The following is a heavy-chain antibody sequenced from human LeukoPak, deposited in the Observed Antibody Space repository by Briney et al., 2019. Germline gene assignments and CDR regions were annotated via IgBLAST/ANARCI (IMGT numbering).Heavy chain of an antibody. V-gene: IGHV1-18*01. J-gene: IGHJ4*02. CDR3: ARDHQEGGSHAPPDY. Sequence: ASVKVSCKASGYTFTSYGISWVRQAPGQGLEWMGWISAYNGNTNYAQRLQGRVTMTTDTSTSTAYMELRSLRSDDTAVYYCARDHQEGGSHAPPDYWGQGTLVTVSS. D-gene: IGHD1-26*01. CDR1: GYTFTSYG. CDR2: ISAYNGNT.